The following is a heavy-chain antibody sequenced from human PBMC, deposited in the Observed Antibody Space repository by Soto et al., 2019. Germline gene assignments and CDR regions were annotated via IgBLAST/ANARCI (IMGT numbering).Heavy chain of an antibody. Sequence: ASVKVSCKASGGTSSSYAISWVRQAPGQGLEWMGGIIPIFGTANYAQKFQGRVTITADESTSTAYMELSSLRSEDTAVYYCAREGYCSGGSCYSDYWGQGTLVTVS. J-gene: IGHJ4*02. V-gene: IGHV1-69*13. CDR3: AREGYCSGGSCYSDY. CDR1: GGTSSSYA. D-gene: IGHD2-15*01. CDR2: IIPIFGTA.